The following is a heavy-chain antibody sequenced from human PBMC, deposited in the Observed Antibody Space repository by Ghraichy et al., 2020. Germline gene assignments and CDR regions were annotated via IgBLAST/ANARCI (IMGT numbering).Heavy chain of an antibody. D-gene: IGHD3-22*01. V-gene: IGHV3-7*01. Sequence: GGSLRLSCAASGFTFSSFWMTWVRQAPGKGLEWVANIKQDGSEKSYVDSVKGRFSISRDNAKNSLYLQMNSLRVEDTAVYLCARDSYDRRGYAAGVFDFWGQGTMVTVSS. CDR1: GFTFSSFW. CDR2: IKQDGSEK. CDR3: ARDSYDRRGYAAGVFDF. J-gene: IGHJ3*01.